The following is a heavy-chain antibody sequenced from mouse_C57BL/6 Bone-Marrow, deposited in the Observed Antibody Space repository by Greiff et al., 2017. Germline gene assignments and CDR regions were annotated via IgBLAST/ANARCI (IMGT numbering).Heavy chain of an antibody. CDR3: TSLNWDWFAY. CDR2: IYPGNSDT. J-gene: IGHJ3*01. D-gene: IGHD4-1*02. Sequence: VQLQPSGTVLARPGASVKMSCKTSGYTFTSYWMHWVKQRPGQGLEWIGAIYPGNSDTSYNQKFKGKAKLTAVTSASTAYMELSSLTNEDSAVYYCTSLNWDWFAYWGQGTLVTVSA. V-gene: IGHV1-5*01. CDR1: GYTFTSYW.